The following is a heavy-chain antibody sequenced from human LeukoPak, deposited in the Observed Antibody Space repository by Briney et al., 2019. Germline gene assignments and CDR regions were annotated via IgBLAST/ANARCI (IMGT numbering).Heavy chain of an antibody. D-gene: IGHD3-10*01. J-gene: IGHJ6*03. CDR3: ARDYGSGSPQYYYYYYMDV. V-gene: IGHV3-48*01. Sequence: GGSLRLSCAASGFTISFYSMNWVRQAPGKGLEWVSYISSSSRTIYYADSVKGRFTISRDNAKDSLYLQMNSLRAEDTAVYYCARDYGSGSPQYYYYYYMDVWGKGATVTVSS. CDR2: ISSSSRTI. CDR1: GFTISFYS.